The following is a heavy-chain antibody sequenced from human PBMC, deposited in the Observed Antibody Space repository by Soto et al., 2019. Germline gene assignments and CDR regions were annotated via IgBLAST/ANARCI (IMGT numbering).Heavy chain of an antibody. CDR3: ARTYYYDSSGYFRAFDY. D-gene: IGHD3-22*01. CDR1: GFTFSSYG. J-gene: IGHJ4*02. CDR2: IWYDGSNK. V-gene: IGHV3-33*01. Sequence: PGGSLRLSCAASGFTFSSYGMHWVRQAPGKGLEWVAVIWYDGSNKYYADSVKGRFTISRDNSKNTLYLQMNSLRAEDTAVYYCARTYYYDSSGYFRAFDYWGQGTLVTVSS.